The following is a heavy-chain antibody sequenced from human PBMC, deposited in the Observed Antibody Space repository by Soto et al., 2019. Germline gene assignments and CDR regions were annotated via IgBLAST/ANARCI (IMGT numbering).Heavy chain of an antibody. CDR1: GYTFYSHG. J-gene: IGHJ6*03. CDR3: ARDRWFPEYMDV. V-gene: IGHV1-18*01. D-gene: IGHD3-10*01. CDR2: ISAYNGNT. Sequence: GASVKVSCKASGYTFYSHGISWVGQAPGQGLEWMGWISAYNGNTNYAQKLQGRVTMTTDTSTSTAYMELRSLRSDDTAVYYCARDRWFPEYMDVWGKGTTVTVSS.